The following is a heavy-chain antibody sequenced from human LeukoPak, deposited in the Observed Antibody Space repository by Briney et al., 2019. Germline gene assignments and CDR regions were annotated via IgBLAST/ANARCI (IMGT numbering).Heavy chain of an antibody. CDR3: ARAHDLYDSSGYYLYHFDY. CDR1: GYTFTSYG. CDR2: ISAYNGNT. V-gene: IGHV1-18*01. D-gene: IGHD3-22*01. J-gene: IGHJ4*02. Sequence: ASVKVSCKASGYTFTSYGISWVRQAPGQGLEWMGWISAYNGNTNYAQKLQGRVTMTTDTSTSTAYMELRSLRSDDTAVYYCARAHDLYDSSGYYLYHFDYWGQGTLVTVSS.